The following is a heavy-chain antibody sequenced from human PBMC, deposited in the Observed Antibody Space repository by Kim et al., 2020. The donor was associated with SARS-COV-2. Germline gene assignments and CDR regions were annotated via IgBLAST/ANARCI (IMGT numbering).Heavy chain of an antibody. V-gene: IGHV3-15*01. CDR2: IKSKTDGGTT. CDR3: TTYYYGSGIYGMDV. Sequence: GGSLRLSCAASGFTFSNAWMSWVRQAAGKGLEWVGHIKSKTDGGTTDYAAPVKGRFTIERDDSKNTLYLQMNSLKTEDTAMYYCTTYYYGSGIYGMDVWGQGTTVTVSS. D-gene: IGHD3-10*01. CDR1: GFTFSNAW. J-gene: IGHJ6*02.